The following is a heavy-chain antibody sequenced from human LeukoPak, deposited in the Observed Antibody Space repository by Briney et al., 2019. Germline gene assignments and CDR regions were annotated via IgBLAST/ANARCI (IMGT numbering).Heavy chain of an antibody. CDR1: GFPFGKYA. V-gene: IGHV3-23*01. CDR2: ITSGGTT. D-gene: IGHD6-13*01. Sequence: GGSLRLSGEASGFPFGKYAMNWVRQAPGKGREWFSAITSGGTTYYADSVKGRFTVSSDDSKNKLYVQMSSLRAEDTAVYYCARDQLSSTYFYYYGMDVWGQGTTVTVSS. J-gene: IGHJ6*02. CDR3: ARDQLSSTYFYYYGMDV.